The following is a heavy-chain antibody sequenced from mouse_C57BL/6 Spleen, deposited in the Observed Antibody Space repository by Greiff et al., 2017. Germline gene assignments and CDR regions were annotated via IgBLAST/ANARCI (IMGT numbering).Heavy chain of an antibody. D-gene: IGHD2-12*01. CDR3: ARGYGVVDY. Sequence: VQLQQSGPGLVKPSQSLSLTCSVTGYSITSGFYWNWIRQFPGNQLEWMGYISYDGSNNYNPSLKNRISITRDTSKNQFFLKLNSVTTEDTATYYCARGYGVVDYWGQGTTLTVSS. CDR1: GYSITSGFY. CDR2: ISYDGSN. V-gene: IGHV3-6*01. J-gene: IGHJ2*01.